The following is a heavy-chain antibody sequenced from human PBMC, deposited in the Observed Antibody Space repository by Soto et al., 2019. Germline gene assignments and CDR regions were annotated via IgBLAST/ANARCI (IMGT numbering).Heavy chain of an antibody. J-gene: IGHJ4*01. CDR1: GFNTRFYS. D-gene: IGHD4-17*01. CDR2: ISGSGGST. CDR3: GDYGDYCYFDY. V-gene: IGHV3-23*01. Sequence: GSLRLSCTASGFNTRFYSMSWVRQAPGKGLEWVSAISGSGGSTYYADSVKGRFTISRDNSKNTLYLQMNSLRAEDTAVYYCGDYGDYCYFDYWGHRPLFTVS.